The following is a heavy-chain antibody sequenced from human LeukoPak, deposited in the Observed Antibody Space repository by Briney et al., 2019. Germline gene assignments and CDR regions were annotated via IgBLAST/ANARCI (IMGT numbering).Heavy chain of an antibody. Sequence: GGSLRLSCAASGFTFSSYAMHWVRQAPGKGLEWVSAISGSGGSTYYADSVKGRFTISRDNSKNTLYLQMDSLRADDTAVYYCARYSGSYYYPPAWDLWGQGTLVTVSS. D-gene: IGHD1-26*01. J-gene: IGHJ4*02. V-gene: IGHV3-23*01. CDR3: ARYSGSYYYPPAWDL. CDR1: GFTFSSYA. CDR2: ISGSGGST.